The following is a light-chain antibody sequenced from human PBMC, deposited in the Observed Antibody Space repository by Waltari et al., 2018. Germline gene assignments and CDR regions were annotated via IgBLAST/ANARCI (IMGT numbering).Light chain of an antibody. CDR1: KWDKSY. V-gene: IGLV3-1*01. CDR2: KDD. Sequence: SYELSQPPSVSVSPGQTARITCSGDKWDKSYVSWYQQKPGQSPLLVVYKDDKRPSGIPERFSGSTSGNTATLTISGAQTVDEADYYCQSWHTAAPVIFGGGTKLTVL. CDR3: QSWHTAAPVI. J-gene: IGLJ2*01.